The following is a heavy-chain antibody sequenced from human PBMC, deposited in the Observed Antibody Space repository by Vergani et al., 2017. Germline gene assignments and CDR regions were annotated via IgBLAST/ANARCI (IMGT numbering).Heavy chain of an antibody. Sequence: QVQLVESGGGVVQPGGSLRLSCAASGFTFNSYGMHWVRPAPGKGLEWVASIRSDESRRYYGDSMEGPFTISRDNSKNTLYLQMKSLRPEDTAVYYCAKEGGGYCSGGTCYPEYGGQGTLVIVSS. CDR2: IRSDESRR. D-gene: IGHD2-15*01. CDR3: AKEGGGYCSGGTCYPEY. CDR1: GFTFNSYG. V-gene: IGHV3-30*02. J-gene: IGHJ4*02.